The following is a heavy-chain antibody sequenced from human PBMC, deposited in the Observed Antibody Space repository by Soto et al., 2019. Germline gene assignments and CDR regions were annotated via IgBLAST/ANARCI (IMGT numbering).Heavy chain of an antibody. V-gene: IGHV1-46*01. J-gene: IGHJ6*02. CDR2: SNPSCGST. Sequence: GASVKVSCKASGYTFTSYYMHWVRQAPGQGLEWMGISNPSCGSTSYAQKFQGRVTMTRDTSTSTVYMELSSLRSEDTAVYYCARAGSSSSGGAGHYYYDYGMDVWGQGTTITVSS. D-gene: IGHD6-13*01. CDR3: ARAGSSSSGGAGHYYYDYGMDV. CDR1: GYTFTSYY.